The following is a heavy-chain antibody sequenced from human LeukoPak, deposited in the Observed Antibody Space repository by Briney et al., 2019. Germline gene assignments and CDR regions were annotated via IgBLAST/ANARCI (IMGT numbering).Heavy chain of an antibody. D-gene: IGHD2-15*01. CDR1: GGTFSSYA. J-gene: IGHJ6*02. CDR3: ATGYCSGGSCYSSDNYYYGMDV. V-gene: IGHV1-69*04. CDR2: IIPILGIA. Sequence: GASVKVSCKASGGTFSSYAISWVRQAPGQGLEWMGRIIPILGIANYAQKFQGRVTITAEKSTSTAYMELSSLRSEDTAVYYCATGYCSGGSCYSSDNYYYGMDVWGQGTTVTVSS.